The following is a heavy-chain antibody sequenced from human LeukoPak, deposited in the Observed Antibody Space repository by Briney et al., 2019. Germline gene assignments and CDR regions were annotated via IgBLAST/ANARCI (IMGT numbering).Heavy chain of an antibody. V-gene: IGHV1-2*04. CDR2: INPNSGGT. J-gene: IGHJ5*02. CDR1: GYTFTGYY. CDR3: ARAPAYTHNWFDP. D-gene: IGHD3-16*01. Sequence: ASVKVSCTASGYTFTGYYMHWVRQAPGQGLEWMGWINPNSGGTNYAQKFQGWVTITRDTSASTAYMELNSLESEDTAVYYCARAPAYTHNWFDPWGQGTLVTVSS.